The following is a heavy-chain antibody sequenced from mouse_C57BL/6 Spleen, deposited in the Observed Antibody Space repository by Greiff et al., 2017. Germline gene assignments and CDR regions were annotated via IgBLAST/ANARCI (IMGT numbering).Heavy chain of an antibody. CDR2: IYPGDGDT. Sequence: QVQLKESGAELVKPGASVKISCKASGYAFSSYWMNWVKQRPGKGLEWIGQIYPGDGDTNYNGKFKGKATLTADKYSSTAYMQLSSLTSEDSAVYFCARSGGNPWFAYWGQGTLVTVSA. CDR3: ARSGGNPWFAY. D-gene: IGHD2-1*01. J-gene: IGHJ3*01. CDR1: GYAFSSYW. V-gene: IGHV1-80*01.